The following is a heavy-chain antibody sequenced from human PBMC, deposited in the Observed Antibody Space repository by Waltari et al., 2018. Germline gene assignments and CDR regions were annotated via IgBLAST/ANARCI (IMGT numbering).Heavy chain of an antibody. CDR3: ARDGTYGGGDCYSYNWFDP. CDR1: GYSISSGYY. J-gene: IGHJ5*02. D-gene: IGHD2-21*01. CDR2: LYHSGST. V-gene: IGHV4-38-2*02. Sequence: QVQLQESGPGLVKPSETLSLTCTVSGYSISSGYYWGWIRQPPGKGLVGLWSLYHSGSTYSTPSLKRRVTISVDTSKNQFSLKLSSVTAADTAVYYCARDGTYGGGDCYSYNWFDPWGQGTLVTVSS.